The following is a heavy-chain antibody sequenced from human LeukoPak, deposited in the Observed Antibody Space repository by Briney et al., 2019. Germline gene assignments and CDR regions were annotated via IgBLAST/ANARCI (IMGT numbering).Heavy chain of an antibody. CDR3: AKPAISSRGWYYDY. J-gene: IGHJ4*02. CDR1: GFTFNNYW. CDR2: IKPDGSQK. V-gene: IGHV3-7*03. Sequence: PGGSLRLSCVASGFTFNNYWMDWVRQAPGKGLEWVASIKPDGSQKDYVDSVKGRFTISRDNSKNTLYLQMNSLRAEDTAVYYCAKPAISSRGWYYDYWGQGTLVTVSS. D-gene: IGHD6-19*01.